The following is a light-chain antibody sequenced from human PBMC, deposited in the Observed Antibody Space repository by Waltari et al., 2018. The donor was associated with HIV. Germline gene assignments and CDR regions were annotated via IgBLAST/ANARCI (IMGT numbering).Light chain of an antibody. J-gene: IGKJ2*01. CDR2: GAS. V-gene: IGKV3-20*01. CDR3: QQYSSAPRS. CDR1: QTVDSRY. Sequence: EIVMKQSPGTLSLSPAETVTLSGRASQTVDSRYLPVYQQKPGQPPRLISYGASSRARGSPDRFSGSGSGADFTLTISGPEPEDFAVYYCQQYSSAPRSFGQGTKLEIK.